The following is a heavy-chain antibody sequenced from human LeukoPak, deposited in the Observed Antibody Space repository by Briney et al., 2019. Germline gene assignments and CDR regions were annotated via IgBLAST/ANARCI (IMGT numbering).Heavy chain of an antibody. Sequence: GGSLRLSCAASVFTFRNYGMQWVRQAPGKGLEWVAVVSYDGGTTFYADSVKGRFTISRDNSKNTLDLQMFSLRVEDTAVYYWAKSPNSYISGCYIEDWGQGTLVTVSS. V-gene: IGHV3-30*18. CDR1: VFTFRNYG. D-gene: IGHD6-25*01. J-gene: IGHJ1*01. CDR3: AKSPNSYISGCYIED. CDR2: VSYDGGTT.